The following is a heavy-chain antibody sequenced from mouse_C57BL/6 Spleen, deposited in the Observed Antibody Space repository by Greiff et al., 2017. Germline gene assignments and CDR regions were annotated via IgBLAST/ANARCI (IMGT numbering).Heavy chain of an antibody. D-gene: IGHD2-4*01. V-gene: IGHV1-37*01. Sequence: VQLQQSGPELVKPGDSVKISCKASGYSFTGYFMNWVKQSHGKSLEWIGRIIPYNGDTFYYQQFKGKATLTVDKSSSTANMELLSLTAEDFAVYYCASSGDYDGLAYWGQWTLVTVSA. CDR1: GYSFTGYF. CDR2: IIPYNGDT. J-gene: IGHJ3*01. CDR3: ASSGDYDGLAY.